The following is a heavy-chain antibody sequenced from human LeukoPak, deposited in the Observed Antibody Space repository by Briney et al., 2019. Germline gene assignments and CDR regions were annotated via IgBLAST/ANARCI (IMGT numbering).Heavy chain of an antibody. CDR3: ARVVRYFDWLLYGDYFDY. CDR1: GYTFTGYY. V-gene: IGHV1-2*02. Sequence: ASVKVSCKASGYTFTGYYMHWVRQAPGQGLEWMGWISPNSGGTKYAQKFQGRVTMTTDTSTSTAYMELRSLRSDDTAVYYCARVVRYFDWLLYGDYFDYWGQGTLVTVSS. CDR2: ISPNSGGT. J-gene: IGHJ4*02. D-gene: IGHD3-9*01.